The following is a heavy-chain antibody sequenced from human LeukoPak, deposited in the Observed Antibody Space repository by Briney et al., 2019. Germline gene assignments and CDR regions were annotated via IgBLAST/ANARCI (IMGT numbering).Heavy chain of an antibody. D-gene: IGHD1-26*01. CDR1: GFTFSSYA. Sequence: PGGSLRLSCAASGFTFSSYAMHWVRQAPGKGLEWVAVISYDGSNKYYADSVKGRFTISRDNSKNTLYLQMNSLRAEDTAVYYCAKDRSIVGAPFDYWGQGTLVTVSS. J-gene: IGHJ4*02. CDR3: AKDRSIVGAPFDY. CDR2: ISYDGSNK. V-gene: IGHV3-30*04.